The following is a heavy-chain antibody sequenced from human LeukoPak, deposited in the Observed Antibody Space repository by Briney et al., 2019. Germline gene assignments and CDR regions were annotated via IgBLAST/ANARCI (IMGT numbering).Heavy chain of an antibody. J-gene: IGHJ5*02. V-gene: IGHV1-46*01. CDR2: INPSGGST. Sequence: GASAKVSCKASGYTFTSYYMHWVRQAPGQGLEWIGIINPSGGSTSYAQKFQGRVTMTRDTSTSTVYMELSSLRSEDTAVYYCARSHYYGSGSYGWFDPWGQGTLVTVSS. CDR3: ARSHYYGSGSYGWFDP. CDR1: GYTFTSYY. D-gene: IGHD3-10*01.